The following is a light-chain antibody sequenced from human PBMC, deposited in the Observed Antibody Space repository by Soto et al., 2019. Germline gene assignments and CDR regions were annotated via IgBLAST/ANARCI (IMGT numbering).Light chain of an antibody. V-gene: IGLV2-14*03. J-gene: IGLJ2*01. CDR2: DVS. CDR3: NSFTTSSTLV. Sequence: QSALTQPASVSGSPGQSITISCTGTSSDVGAYNYVSWYQHHPGKAPKLMIYDVSNRPSGVSNRFSGSKSGNTASLPISGLQAEDEADYYCNSFTTSSTLVFGGGTKLTVL. CDR1: SSDVGAYNY.